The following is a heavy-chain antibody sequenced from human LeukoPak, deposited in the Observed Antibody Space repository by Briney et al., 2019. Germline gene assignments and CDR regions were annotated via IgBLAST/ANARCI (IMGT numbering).Heavy chain of an antibody. CDR2: TSSSSGYI. CDR3: ARGTVVTALDAFDI. CDR1: GFTFSSYS. V-gene: IGHV3-21*01. J-gene: IGHJ3*02. D-gene: IGHD2-21*02. Sequence: PGGSLRLSGAASGFTFSSYSMNWVRQAPGKGLEWVSYTSSSSGYIHYADSVKGRFTIFRDNAKNSLYLQMNSLRAEDTAVYYCARGTVVTALDAFDIWGQGTVVTVSS.